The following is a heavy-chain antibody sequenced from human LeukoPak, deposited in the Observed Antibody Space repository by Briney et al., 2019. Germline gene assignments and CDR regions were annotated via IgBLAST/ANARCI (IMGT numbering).Heavy chain of an antibody. CDR3: ARHSVAEDEPSGPRSCTSHCHSGLNFDY. J-gene: IGHJ4*02. V-gene: IGHV3-48*01. Sequence: GGSLRLSCVASGFTFRIYGMNWVRQAPGKGPEWVSYISHTSDSILYADSVKGRFTMSRDNAKKSLYLQMNSLRAEDTAVYYCARHSVAEDEPSGPRSCTSHCHSGLNFDYWGQGTLVTVSS. CDR2: ISHTSDSI. CDR1: GFTFRIYG. D-gene: IGHD2-15*01.